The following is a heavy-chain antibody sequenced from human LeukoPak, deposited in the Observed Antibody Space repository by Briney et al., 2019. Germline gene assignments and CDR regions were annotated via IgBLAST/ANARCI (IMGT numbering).Heavy chain of an antibody. CDR2: ISWNSGSI. CDR1: GFTFDDYA. J-gene: IGHJ4*02. CDR3: ARMYYDSSGSYNFDY. V-gene: IGHV3-9*01. Sequence: GGSLRLSCAASGFTFDDYAMHWVRQAPGKGLEWVSGISWNSGSIGYADSVKGRFTISRDNAKNSLYLQMNSLRAEDTAVYYCARMYYDSSGSYNFDYWGQGTLVTVSS. D-gene: IGHD3-22*01.